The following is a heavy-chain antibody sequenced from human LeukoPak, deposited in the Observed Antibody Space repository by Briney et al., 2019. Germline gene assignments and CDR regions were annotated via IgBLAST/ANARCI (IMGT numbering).Heavy chain of an antibody. Sequence: SVKLSCKASGGTFSSYAISWVRQAPGQGLEWMRRIIPIFGTANYAQKFQGRVTITADKSTSTAYMELSSLRSEDAAVYYCARDSRDGYNERVDTYWGQGTLVTVSS. CDR2: IIPIFGTA. V-gene: IGHV1-69*06. D-gene: IGHD5-24*01. J-gene: IGHJ4*02. CDR1: GGTFSSYA. CDR3: ARDSRDGYNERVDTY.